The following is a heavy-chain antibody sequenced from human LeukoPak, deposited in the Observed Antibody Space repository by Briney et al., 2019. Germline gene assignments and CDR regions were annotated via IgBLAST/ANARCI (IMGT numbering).Heavy chain of an antibody. J-gene: IGHJ3*02. CDR2: IRGSGGGT. V-gene: IGHV3-23*01. CDR1: GITFSTYA. D-gene: IGHD4-17*01. Sequence: GGSLRLSCAASGITFSTYAMTWVRQAPGKGLEWVSSIRGSGGGTDYADSVKGRFTISRDNSRDTLFLQMNSLRAEDTALYYRTRVRHGDYVGAFDMWGPGTMVTVSS. CDR3: TRVRHGDYVGAFDM.